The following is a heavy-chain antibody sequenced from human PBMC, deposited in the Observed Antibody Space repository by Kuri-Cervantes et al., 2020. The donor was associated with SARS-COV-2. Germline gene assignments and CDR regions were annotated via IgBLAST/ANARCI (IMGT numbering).Heavy chain of an antibody. V-gene: IGHV3-30*18. CDR3: AKDRLGVPDF. CDR1: GFSFSSYG. CDR2: ISNDGKHE. D-gene: IGHD2-8*01. Sequence: GESLKISCAASGFSFSSYGMSWVRQAPGKGLEWVAVISNDGKHEKCVDSGKGRFAISRDNSQNTLYLQMKSLTSEDTAIYYCAKDRLGVPDFWGQGTLVTVSS. J-gene: IGHJ1*01.